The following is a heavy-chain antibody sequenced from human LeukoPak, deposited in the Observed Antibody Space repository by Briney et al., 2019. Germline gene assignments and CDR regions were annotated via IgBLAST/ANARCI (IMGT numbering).Heavy chain of an antibody. D-gene: IGHD2-2*03. CDR3: VRGGHKLDIETSRYYYGLDV. CDR2: ISYNSDTI. CDR1: GFTFDDYA. J-gene: IGHJ6*02. Sequence: GGSLRLSCAASGFTFDDYAMHWVRQAPGKGLEWVSGISYNSDTIAYADSVKGRFTISRDNAKNTMYLQMNSLRAEDTAVYYCVRGGHKLDIETSRYYYGLDVWGQGTTVTVSS. V-gene: IGHV3-9*01.